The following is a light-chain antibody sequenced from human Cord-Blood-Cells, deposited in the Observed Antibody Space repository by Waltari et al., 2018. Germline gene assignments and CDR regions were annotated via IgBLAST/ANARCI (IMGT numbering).Light chain of an antibody. CDR2: EGS. Sequence: QSALTQPASVSGSPGQAIPISRTGTSSDVGSYNLVSLYQQHPVKAPKLMIYEGSKRPSGFSNRFSGSKSGNTASLTISGLQAEDEADYYCCSYAGSSTFDVVFGGGTKLTVL. J-gene: IGLJ2*01. CDR3: CSYAGSSTFDVV. V-gene: IGLV2-23*03. CDR1: SSDVGSYNL.